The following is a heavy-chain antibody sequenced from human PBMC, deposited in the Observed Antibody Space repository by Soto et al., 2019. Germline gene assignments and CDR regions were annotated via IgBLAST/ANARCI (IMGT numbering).Heavy chain of an antibody. J-gene: IGHJ6*02. V-gene: IGHV3-30*18. CDR1: GFTFSSYG. CDR2: ISYDGSNK. Sequence: QVQLVESGGGVVQPGRSLRLSCAASGFTFSSYGMHWVRQAPGKGLEWVAVISYDGSNKYYADSVKGRFTISRDNSKNTLYLQMNSQRAEDTAVYYCAKDQLRGVRGVITYYYGMDVWGQGTTVTVSS. CDR3: AKDQLRGVRGVITYYYGMDV. D-gene: IGHD3-10*01.